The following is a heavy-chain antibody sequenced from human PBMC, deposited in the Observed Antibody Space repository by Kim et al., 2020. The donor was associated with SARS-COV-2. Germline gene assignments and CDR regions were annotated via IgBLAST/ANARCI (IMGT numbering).Heavy chain of an antibody. CDR1: GFTFSSYA. V-gene: IGHV3-23*01. Sequence: GGSLRLSCAASGFTFSSYAMSWVRQAPGKGLEWVSAISGSGGSTYYADSVKGRFTISRDNSKNTLYLQMNSLRAEDTAVYYCAKDRGSYYDILTGYYVGWFDPWGQGTLVTVSS. CDR3: AKDRGSYYDILTGYYVGWFDP. J-gene: IGHJ5*02. CDR2: ISGSGGST. D-gene: IGHD3-9*01.